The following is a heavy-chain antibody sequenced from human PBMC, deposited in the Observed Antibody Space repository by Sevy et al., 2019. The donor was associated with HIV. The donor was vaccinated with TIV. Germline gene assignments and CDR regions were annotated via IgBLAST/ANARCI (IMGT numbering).Heavy chain of an antibody. CDR1: GGSISSSSYY. CDR3: ARLSGVEYYCYYMDV. J-gene: IGHJ6*03. D-gene: IGHD3-3*01. Sequence: SETLSLTCTVSGGSISSSSYYWGWIRQPPGKGLEWIGSIYYSGSTYYNPSLKSRVTISVDTSKNQFSLKLSSVTAADTAVYYCARLSGVEYYCYYMDVWGKGTTVTVSS. CDR2: IYYSGST. V-gene: IGHV4-39*01.